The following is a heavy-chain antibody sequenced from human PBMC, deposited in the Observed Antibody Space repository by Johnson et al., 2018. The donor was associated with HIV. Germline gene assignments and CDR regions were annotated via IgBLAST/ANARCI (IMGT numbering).Heavy chain of an antibody. CDR3: ARGMSSGWSSDAFDI. D-gene: IGHD6-19*01. CDR1: GFTVSSNY. V-gene: IGHV3-66*01. Sequence: VQLVESGGGLVQPGGSLRLSCAASGFTVSSNYMSWVRQAPGKGMEWVSVMYSGGSTYYADSVKGRFTISRDNSKNTLYLPMNRLRAEDTAVYYFARGMSSGWSSDAFDIWGQGTMVTVSS. CDR2: MYSGGST. J-gene: IGHJ3*02.